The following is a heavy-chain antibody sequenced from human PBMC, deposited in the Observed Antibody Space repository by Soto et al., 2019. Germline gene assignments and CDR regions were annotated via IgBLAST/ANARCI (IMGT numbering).Heavy chain of an antibody. V-gene: IGHV4-59*01. J-gene: IGHJ4*02. Sequence: QVQLQESGPGLIKPSETLSVTCSVSGTSIRGYYWTWIRQPPGKGLEWIGYIYYTGTTKNNPSLKSRVTISVDTSKNQFSLRLNSVTAADTAVYYCAREVSSFGSNHFDSWGQRALVTVSS. CDR2: IYYTGTT. CDR1: GTSIRGYY. CDR3: AREVSSFGSNHFDS. D-gene: IGHD3-10*01.